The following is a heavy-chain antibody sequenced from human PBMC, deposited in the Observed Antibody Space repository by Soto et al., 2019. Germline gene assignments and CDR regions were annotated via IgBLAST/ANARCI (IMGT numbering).Heavy chain of an antibody. Sequence: QVQLVESGGGVVQPGGSLRLSCAASGFIFSNYGMQWFRQAPGKGLEWVAVVSWDGKAQYYADSVKGRFTISRDNSGDTLSLRMNSRRPDDTGVYYCVKEAAVAAAHRFDYWGQGTLVTVSS. CDR2: VSWDGKAQ. D-gene: IGHD6-25*01. V-gene: IGHV3-30*18. J-gene: IGHJ4*02. CDR1: GFIFSNYG. CDR3: VKEAAVAAAHRFDY.